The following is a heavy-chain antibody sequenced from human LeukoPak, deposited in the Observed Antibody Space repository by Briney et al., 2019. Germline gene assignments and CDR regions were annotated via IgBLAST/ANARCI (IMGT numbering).Heavy chain of an antibody. CDR1: GGTFSSYD. Sequence: ASVKVSFKASGGTFSSYDISWVRQAPGQGLEWMGGIMPMFGKANYAQKFQGRVTTTADKATSTAYMELSSLRSEDTAVYYCAGGRTDIVVVPATLRNYYFDYWGQGTLVTVSS. V-gene: IGHV1-69*06. J-gene: IGHJ4*02. D-gene: IGHD2-2*01. CDR2: IMPMFGKA. CDR3: AGGRTDIVVVPATLRNYYFDY.